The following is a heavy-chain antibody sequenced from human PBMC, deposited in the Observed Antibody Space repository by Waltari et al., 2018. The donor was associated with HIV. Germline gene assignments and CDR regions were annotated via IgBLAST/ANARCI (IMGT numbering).Heavy chain of an antibody. CDR2: VHQSGRA. J-gene: IGHJ6*02. CDR3: ARMDYGSGTPPLDIYVMDV. D-gene: IGHD3-10*01. V-gene: IGHV4-38-2*01. CDR1: AYSLGHGFY. Sequence: QLLLQESGPGLVKPSETLSLTCPVSAYSLGHGFYCGWSPQPPGQGLQWIATVHQSGRAYYRPALKSRVTISMDTSRNQFSLKMNSVTAADTAVYYCARMDYGSGTPPLDIYVMDVWGQGTTVTVSS.